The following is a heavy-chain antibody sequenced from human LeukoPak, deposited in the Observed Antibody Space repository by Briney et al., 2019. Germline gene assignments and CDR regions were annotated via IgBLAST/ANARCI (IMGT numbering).Heavy chain of an antibody. CDR2: ISYDGSNK. D-gene: IGHD3-10*01. CDR3: AGVRTMVRGVTPDAFDI. V-gene: IGHV3-30-3*01. CDR1: GFTFSSYA. Sequence: GGSLRLSCAASGFTFSSYAMHWVRQAPGKGLEWVAVISYDGSNKYYADSVKGRFTISRDNSKNTLYLQMNSLRAEDTAVYYCAGVRTMVRGVTPDAFDIWGQGTMVTVSS. J-gene: IGHJ3*02.